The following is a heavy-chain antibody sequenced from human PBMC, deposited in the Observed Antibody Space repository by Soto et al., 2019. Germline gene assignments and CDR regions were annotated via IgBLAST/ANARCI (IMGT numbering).Heavy chain of an antibody. D-gene: IGHD3-10*02. CDR3: ARDRGDYVRDNFYYMDV. CDR1: GFTFESYG. V-gene: IGHV3-33*01. J-gene: IGHJ6*03. Sequence: GGSLRLSCAASGFTFESYGMHWVRQAPGKGLEWVAVIWYDGSNKFHSDSVKGRFTVSRDNSKNTLYLQMNSLRVEDTAVYFCARDRGDYVRDNFYYMDVWGKGSTVTVSS. CDR2: IWYDGSNK.